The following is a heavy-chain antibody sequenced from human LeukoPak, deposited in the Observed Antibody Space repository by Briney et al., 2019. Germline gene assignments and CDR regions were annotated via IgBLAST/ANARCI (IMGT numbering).Heavy chain of an antibody. V-gene: IGHV3-11*01. CDR1: GFTFSDYY. CDR3: ARGGRAWELLEIDY. CDR2: ISSSGSTI. Sequence: PGGSLRLSCAASGFTFSDYYMSWVRQAPGKGLEWVSYISSSGSTIYYADSVKGRVTISRDNAKSSLYLQMNSLRAEDTAVYYCARGGRAWELLEIDYWGQGTLVTVSS. D-gene: IGHD1-26*01. J-gene: IGHJ4*02.